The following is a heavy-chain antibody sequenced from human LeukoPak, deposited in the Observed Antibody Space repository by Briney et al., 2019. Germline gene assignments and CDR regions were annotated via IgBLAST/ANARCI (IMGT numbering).Heavy chain of an antibody. V-gene: IGHV3-9*01. Sequence: GGSLRLSCAASGFTFDDFAMHWVRQAPGKGLEWVSGISGNSGNKGYADSVKGRFTISRDNAKNSLYLQMNSLRAEDTALYYCTKGSRAYSEYYYYYGMDVWGQGTTVTVSS. CDR2: ISGNSGNK. CDR3: TKGSRAYSEYYYYYGMDV. CDR1: GFTFDDFA. J-gene: IGHJ6*02. D-gene: IGHD5-12*01.